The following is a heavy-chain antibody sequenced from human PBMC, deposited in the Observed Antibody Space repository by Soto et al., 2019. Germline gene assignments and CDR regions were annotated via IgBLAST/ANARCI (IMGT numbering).Heavy chain of an antibody. CDR1: GGSVSGSF. J-gene: IGHJ5*02. Sequence: SETLSLTCTVSGGSVSGSFWSWIRQPPWKGLELIGYIYYTGSTNSSPSLKGRAAISVDTTKNQFSLRLRSVTAADTALYYCARELTNYDVLTGYYSGAIFDPWGQGTLVTVSS. CDR3: ARELTNYDVLTGYYSGAIFDP. V-gene: IGHV4-59*02. D-gene: IGHD3-9*01. CDR2: IYYTGST.